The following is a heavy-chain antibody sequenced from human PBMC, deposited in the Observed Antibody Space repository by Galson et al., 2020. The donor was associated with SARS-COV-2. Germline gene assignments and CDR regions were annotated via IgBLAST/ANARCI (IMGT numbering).Heavy chain of an antibody. CDR3: AREAGTVATPFGY. CDR2: INRDGSST. CDR1: GFTFSIYW. V-gene: IGHV3-74*01. Sequence: GESLKISCAASGFTFSIYWMHWVRQAPGKGLVWVSRINRDGSSTDYADSVRGRFTIFRDNSKNTLYLQMNSLRAEDTAVYYCAREAGTVATPFGYWGQGALVTVSS. J-gene: IGHJ4*02. D-gene: IGHD5-12*01.